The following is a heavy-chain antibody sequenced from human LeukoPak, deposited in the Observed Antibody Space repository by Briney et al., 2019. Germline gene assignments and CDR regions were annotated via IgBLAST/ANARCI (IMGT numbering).Heavy chain of an antibody. V-gene: IGHV4-4*07. CDR3: ARHNHSGYTYGPFDF. CDR2: IYTSGST. CDR1: GGSISSYY. D-gene: IGHD5-18*01. Sequence: ASETLSLTCTVSGGSISSYYWSWIRQPAGKGLEWIGRIYTSGSTNYNPPLKSRVTISVDMSKNQFSLKLSSVTAADTAVYYCARHNHSGYTYGPFDFWGQGALVTVSS. J-gene: IGHJ4*02.